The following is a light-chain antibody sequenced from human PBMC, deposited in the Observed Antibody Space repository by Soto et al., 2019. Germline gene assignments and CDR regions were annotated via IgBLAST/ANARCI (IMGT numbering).Light chain of an antibody. J-gene: IGLJ1*01. Sequence: QSALTQPASVSGSPGQSITISCTGTSSNVGSCKLVSWYQQHPGKAPKLMIFEVNTRPSGVSNRFSGSKSGNTASLTISGLKVADEADYYCCSSGGSPTYVFGTGTKLTVL. CDR2: EVN. V-gene: IGLV2-23*02. CDR1: SSNVGSCKL. CDR3: CSSGGSPTYV.